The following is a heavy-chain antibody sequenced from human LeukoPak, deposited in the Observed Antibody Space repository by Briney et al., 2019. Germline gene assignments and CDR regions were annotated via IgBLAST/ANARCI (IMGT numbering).Heavy chain of an antibody. J-gene: IGHJ3*02. V-gene: IGHV5-51*01. CDR2: IHPGDSDT. CDR1: GYSFTSYW. D-gene: IGHD6-13*01. Sequence: GESLKISCKGSGYSFTSYWIGWVRQMPGKGLEWMGIIHPGDSDTRYSPSFQGQVTISADRSISTAYLQWSSLKASDTAMYYCARGAASFSDAFDIWGQGTMVTVSS. CDR3: ARGAASFSDAFDI.